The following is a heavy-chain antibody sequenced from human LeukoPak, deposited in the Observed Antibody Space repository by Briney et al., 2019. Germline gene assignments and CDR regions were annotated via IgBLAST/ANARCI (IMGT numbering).Heavy chain of an antibody. CDR1: GFTFSSYS. CDR2: ISSSSSYI. V-gene: IGHV3-21*01. D-gene: IGHD2-2*01. J-gene: IGHJ6*03. Sequence: GGSLILSCAASGFTFSSYSMNWVRQAPGKGLEWVSSISSSSSYIYYADSVKGRFTISRDNAKNSLYLQMNSLRAEDTAVYYCARDGEGYCSSTSCYYYYYYMDVWGKGTTVTVSS. CDR3: ARDGEGYCSSTSCYYYYYYMDV.